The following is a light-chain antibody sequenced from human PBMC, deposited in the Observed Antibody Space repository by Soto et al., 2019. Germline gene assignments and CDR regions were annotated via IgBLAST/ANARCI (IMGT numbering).Light chain of an antibody. Sequence: EIVLTQSPGTLSLSPGESVTLSCRASQTVSGYLAWYQQKPGQAPRLLIYAASSRATGIPDRFSGSASGTDFTLTISRLEPEDFAVYYCQQYGSSPYTFGQGTKLEIK. CDR2: AAS. CDR1: QTVSGY. CDR3: QQYGSSPYT. J-gene: IGKJ2*01. V-gene: IGKV3-20*01.